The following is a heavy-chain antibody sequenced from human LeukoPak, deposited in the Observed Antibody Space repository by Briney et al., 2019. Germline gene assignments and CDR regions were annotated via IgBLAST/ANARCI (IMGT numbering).Heavy chain of an antibody. Sequence: TGGSLRLSCAASGFTFSSYGMHWVRQAPGKGLEWVTYIRYDGTNKYYADSVKGRFTISRDNAKNSLYLQMNSLRAEDTAVYYCARDDYDSSGYSGAFDIWGQGTMVTVSS. J-gene: IGHJ3*02. V-gene: IGHV3-30*02. D-gene: IGHD3-22*01. CDR1: GFTFSSYG. CDR2: IRYDGTNK. CDR3: ARDDYDSSGYSGAFDI.